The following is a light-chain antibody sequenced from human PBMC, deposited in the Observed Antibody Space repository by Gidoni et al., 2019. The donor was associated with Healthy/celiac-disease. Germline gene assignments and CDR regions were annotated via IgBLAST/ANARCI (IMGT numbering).Light chain of an antibody. CDR2: YKSDSDK. CDR1: SGINVGTYR. CDR3: MIWHSSAVV. J-gene: IGLJ2*01. V-gene: IGLV5-45*02. Sequence: QAVLTQPSSLSASPGASASLTCTLRSGINVGTYRLYLYQQKPGSPPQYLLRYKSDSDKQQGSGVPSRFSGSKDASANAGILLISGLQSEDEADYYCMIWHSSAVVFGGGTKLTVL.